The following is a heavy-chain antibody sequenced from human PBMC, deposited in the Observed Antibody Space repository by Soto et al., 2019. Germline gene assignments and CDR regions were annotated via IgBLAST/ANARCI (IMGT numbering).Heavy chain of an antibody. V-gene: IGHV4-39*01. D-gene: IGHD2-8*01. CDR3: ARLTRTILYPALFQH. CDR1: GGSISSSSYY. CDR2: IYYSGST. Sequence: PSETLSLTCTVSGGSISSSSYYLGWIRQPPGKGLEWIGSIYYSGSTYYNPSLKSRVTISVDTSKNQFSLKLSSVTAADTAVYYCARLTRTILYPALFQHWGQGTLVTVSS. J-gene: IGHJ1*01.